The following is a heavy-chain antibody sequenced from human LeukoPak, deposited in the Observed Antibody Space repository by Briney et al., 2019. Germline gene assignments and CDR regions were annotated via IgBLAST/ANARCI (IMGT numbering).Heavy chain of an antibody. V-gene: IGHV4-34*01. Sequence: SETLSLTCAVYVGSFSCYYWSWIRQPPGKGLELTGEINHSGSTNYNPSLKSRVTISVDTSKNQLSLQLSSVTAADMAVYYCVRHYAGYGSGGPLFDPWGQGKLVTVSS. D-gene: IGHD6-19*01. CDR3: VRHYAGYGSGGPLFDP. CDR1: VGSFSCYY. CDR2: INHSGST. J-gene: IGHJ5*02.